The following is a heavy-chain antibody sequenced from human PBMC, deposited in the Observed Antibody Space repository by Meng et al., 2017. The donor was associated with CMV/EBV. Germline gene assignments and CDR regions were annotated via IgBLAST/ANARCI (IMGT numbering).Heavy chain of an antibody. J-gene: IGHJ3*02. Sequence: GESLKISCTASGFTFGDYAMSWVRQAPGKGLEWVANIKQDGSEKYYVDSVKGRFTISRDNAKNSLYLQMNSLRAEDTAVYYCARDRGTYYYDSSGYYYEGADAFDIWGQGTMVTVSS. V-gene: IGHV3-7*01. CDR2: IKQDGSEK. D-gene: IGHD3-22*01. CDR3: ARDRGTYYYDSSGYYYEGADAFDI. CDR1: GFTFGDYA.